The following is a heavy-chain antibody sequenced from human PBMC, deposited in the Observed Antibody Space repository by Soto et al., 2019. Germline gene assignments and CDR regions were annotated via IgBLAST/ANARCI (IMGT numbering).Heavy chain of an antibody. CDR3: ARDRPFNSNALHYYYYGMDV. Sequence: PSETLSLTCAVYGWSFSGYYWSWIRQPPGKGLEWIGEINHRGSPNYNPALQCRVTLSVHPSKNQFSLKLSSVTAAETAVYYCARDRPFNSNALHYYYYGMDVWGQGTTVTVSS. CDR1: GWSFSGYY. V-gene: IGHV4-34*01. J-gene: IGHJ6*02. D-gene: IGHD2-2*01. CDR2: INHRGSP.